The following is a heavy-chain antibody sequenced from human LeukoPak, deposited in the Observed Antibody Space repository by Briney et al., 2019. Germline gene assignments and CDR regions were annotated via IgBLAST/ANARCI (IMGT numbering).Heavy chain of an antibody. CDR3: AKESSYYDILTGYYSRSFDY. J-gene: IGHJ4*02. V-gene: IGHV3-23*01. CDR1: GFTLSSYA. D-gene: IGHD3-9*01. CDR2: ISGRGDNT. Sequence: PGGSLRLSCAASGFTLSSYAMSWVRQAPGKGLEWVSTISGRGDNTYYAASVKGRFTISRDNSKNTLYLQMNSLRAEDTAVYYCAKESSYYDILTGYYSRSFDYWGQGTLVTVSS.